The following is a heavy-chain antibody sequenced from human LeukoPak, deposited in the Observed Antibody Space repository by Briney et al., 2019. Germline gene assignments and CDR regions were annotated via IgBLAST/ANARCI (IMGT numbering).Heavy chain of an antibody. CDR3: ARGGDRYSSGWYRGFQFDY. V-gene: IGHV4-59*01. D-gene: IGHD6-19*01. Sequence: PSETLSLTCTVSGGSISSYYWSWIRQPPGKGLEWIGYIYYSGSTNYNPSLKSRVTISVDTSKNQFSLKLSSVTAADTAVYYCARGGDRYSSGWYRGFQFDYWGQGTLVTVSS. J-gene: IGHJ4*02. CDR2: IYYSGST. CDR1: GGSISSYY.